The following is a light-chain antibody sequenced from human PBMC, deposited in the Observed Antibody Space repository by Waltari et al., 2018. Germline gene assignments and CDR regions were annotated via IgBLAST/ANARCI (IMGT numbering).Light chain of an antibody. CDR3: QQYDNVTRT. V-gene: IGKV1-33*01. CDR1: QYITNY. J-gene: IGKJ2*01. CDR2: DAS. Sequence: DIQMTQSPSSLSASVGDRVTITCQASQYITNYLNWYQQKPGKAPKLLLYDASNLERGVPSRFSGSGSGTDFTFTISNLQREDIATYYCQQYDNVTRTFGQGTQLEI.